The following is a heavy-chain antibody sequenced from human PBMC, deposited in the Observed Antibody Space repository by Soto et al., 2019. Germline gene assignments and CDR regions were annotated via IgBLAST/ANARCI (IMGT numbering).Heavy chain of an antibody. Sequence: GGSLRLSCAAAGFTFSSYAMSWVRKATGKGLEWVSAISGSGGSTYYADSVKGRFTISRDNSKNTLYLQMNSLRAEDTAVYYCANVGYSSSSDVWGKGTTVTVSS. CDR3: ANVGYSSSSDV. CDR1: GFTFSSYA. D-gene: IGHD6-6*01. J-gene: IGHJ6*04. V-gene: IGHV3-23*01. CDR2: ISGSGGST.